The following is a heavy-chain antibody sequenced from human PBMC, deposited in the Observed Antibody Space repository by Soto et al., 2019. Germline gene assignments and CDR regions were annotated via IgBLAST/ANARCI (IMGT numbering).Heavy chain of an antibody. J-gene: IGHJ6*02. CDR1: GFTFSKFG. CDR3: AKDSDQLLFDYCYYGKDV. Sequence: GGSLRLSCEASGFTFSKFGIHWVRQAPGKGLEWVAVVSYDGSFKYYADSVKGRFTISRDNSKNTLYLQMNSLRPEDTALYYCAKDSDQLLFDYCYYGKDVWGQGTTVTVSS. V-gene: IGHV3-30*18. D-gene: IGHD2-2*01. CDR2: VSYDGSFK.